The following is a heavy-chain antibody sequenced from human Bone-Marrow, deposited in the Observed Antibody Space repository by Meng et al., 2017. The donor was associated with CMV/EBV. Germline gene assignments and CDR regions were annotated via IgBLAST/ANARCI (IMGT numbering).Heavy chain of an antibody. J-gene: IGHJ6*02. CDR1: GFTFDDYG. CDR2: MNSDGSST. D-gene: IGHD6-13*01. V-gene: IGHV3-74*01. Sequence: GGSLRLSCAASGFTFDDYGMSWVRQAPGKGLEWVSGMNSDGSSTSYADSVKGRFTISRDNAKNTLYLQMNSLRAEDTAVYYCARDWAHHSSSWYWDYYYGMDVWGQGTTVTVSS. CDR3: ARDWAHHSSSWYWDYYYGMDV.